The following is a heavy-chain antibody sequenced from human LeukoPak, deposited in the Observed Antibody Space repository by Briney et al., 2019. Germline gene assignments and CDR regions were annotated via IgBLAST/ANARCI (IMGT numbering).Heavy chain of an antibody. CDR3: ARGVALTYYDSWSGYSIPFDY. CDR1: GYTFTSYY. V-gene: IGHV1-46*01. CDR2: INPSGGST. J-gene: IGHJ4*02. D-gene: IGHD3-3*01. Sequence: ASVKVSCKASGYTFTSYYMHWVRQAPGQGLEWMGIINPSGGSTSYAQKFQGRVTMTRDTSTSTVYMELSSLRSEDTAVYYCARGVALTYYDSWSGYSIPFDYWGQGTLVTVSS.